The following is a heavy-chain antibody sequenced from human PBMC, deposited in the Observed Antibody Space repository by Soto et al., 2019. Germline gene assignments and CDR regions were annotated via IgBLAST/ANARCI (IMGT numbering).Heavy chain of an antibody. D-gene: IGHD2-21*02. CDR2: IKQDGSEK. CDR1: GFTFSGYW. CDR3: ARETAITDYYYYGMDV. J-gene: IGHJ6*02. V-gene: IGHV3-7*01. Sequence: GGSLRLSCAASGFTFSGYWMSWVRQAPGKGLEWVANIKQDGSEKYYVDSVKGRFTISRDNAKNSLYLQMNSLRAEDTAVYYCARETAITDYYYYGMDVWGQGTTVTVSS.